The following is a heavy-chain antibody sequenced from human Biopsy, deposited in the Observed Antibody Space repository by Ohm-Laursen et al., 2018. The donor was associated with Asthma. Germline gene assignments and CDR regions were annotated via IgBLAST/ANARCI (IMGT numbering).Heavy chain of an antibody. CDR1: GGSISSFY. V-gene: IGHV4-59*01. CDR2: VYWTGST. J-gene: IGHJ4*02. Sequence: TLSLTCSVYGGSISSFYWSWIRQSPEKGLEWMGNVYWTGSTNYNPSLKSRVTMSVDTSKNRIFLELTSVTAADTAIYYCVRAVRNEQWLAPFDYWGQGKPVTVSS. D-gene: IGHD6-19*01. CDR3: VRAVRNEQWLAPFDY.